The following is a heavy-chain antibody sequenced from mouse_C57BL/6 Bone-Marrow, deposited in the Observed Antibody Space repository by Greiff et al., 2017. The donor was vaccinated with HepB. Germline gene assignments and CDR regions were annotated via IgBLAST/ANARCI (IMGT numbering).Heavy chain of an antibody. V-gene: IGHV3-5*01. CDR2: IYYSGTI. J-gene: IGHJ2*01. CDR1: GISITTGNYR. CDR3: ARYGNYPYFDY. D-gene: IGHD2-10*02. Sequence: EVKLQESGPGLVKPSQTVFLTCTVTGISITTGNYRWSWIRQFPGNKLEWIGYIYYSGTITYNPSLTSRTTITRDTPKNQFFLEMNSLTAEDTATYYCARYGNYPYFDYWGQGTTLTVSS.